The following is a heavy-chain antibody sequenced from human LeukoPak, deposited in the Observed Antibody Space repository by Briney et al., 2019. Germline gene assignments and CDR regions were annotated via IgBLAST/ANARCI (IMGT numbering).Heavy chain of an antibody. D-gene: IGHD4-17*01. J-gene: IGHJ4*02. V-gene: IGHV1-46*01. Sequence: ASVKVSCTASGYTFTNYYIHWVRQAPGKGLEWMGIINHSGGYTNYAQKFRGSVTMPRETSKSTVYMELSSLRSEDTAVYYCARDRERSDYPDYWGQGTLVTVSS. CDR2: INHSGGYT. CDR3: ARDRERSDYPDY. CDR1: GYTFTNYY.